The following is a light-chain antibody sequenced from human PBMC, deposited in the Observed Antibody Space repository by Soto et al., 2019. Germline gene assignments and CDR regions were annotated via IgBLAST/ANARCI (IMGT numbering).Light chain of an antibody. V-gene: IGLV2-14*03. CDR1: SSDVGGYNY. CDR3: SSYTTSSTLV. J-gene: IGLJ1*01. CDR2: DVS. Sequence: QSALTQPASVSGSPGQSITISCTGTSSDVGGYNYVSWYQHHPGKAPKVMIYDVSNRPSGVSDRFSGSKSGNTASLTISGLQPEDEADYYCSSYTTSSTLVFGTGTKLTVL.